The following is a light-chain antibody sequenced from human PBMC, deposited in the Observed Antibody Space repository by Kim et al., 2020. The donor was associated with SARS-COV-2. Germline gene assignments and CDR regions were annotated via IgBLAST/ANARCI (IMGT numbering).Light chain of an antibody. CDR3: AACDDSLSARL. CDR1: DSNIANTF. V-gene: IGLV1-47*02. Sequence: GQSVTISCSGGDSNIANTFVYWYQQLPGAAPRLLIYGNTQRPSGVPDRFSGSKSGTSASLAISGLRPEDEADYYCAACDDSLSARLFGGGTQLTVL. CDR2: GNT. J-gene: IGLJ2*01.